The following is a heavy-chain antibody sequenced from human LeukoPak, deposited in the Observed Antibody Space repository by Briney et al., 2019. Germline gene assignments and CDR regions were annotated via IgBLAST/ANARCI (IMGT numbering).Heavy chain of an antibody. D-gene: IGHD6-19*01. CDR2: IIPILGIA. CDR1: GGTFSSYA. J-gene: IGHJ5*02. V-gene: IGHV1-69*04. CDR3: ARVGSSGSPTSTDPGNWFDP. Sequence: ASVKVSCKASGGTFSSYAISWVRQAPGQGREWMGRIIPILGIANYAQKFQGRVTITADKSTSTAYMELSSLRSEDPAVYYCARVGSSGSPTSTDPGNWFDPWGQGTLVTVSS.